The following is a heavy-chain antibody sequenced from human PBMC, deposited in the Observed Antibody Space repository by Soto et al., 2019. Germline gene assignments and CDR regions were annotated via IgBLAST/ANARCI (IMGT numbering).Heavy chain of an antibody. V-gene: IGHV3-15*07. CDR2: IKSKTDGGTT. J-gene: IGHJ3*02. D-gene: IGHD3-10*01. CDR3: AKGLWLWEGNGLDI. Sequence: GGSLRLSCTASGFTFSNAWINWVRQAPGKGLEWVGRIKSKTDGGTTDFAAPVRGRFAISRDNSKNTLYLQLNSLRVEDTAIYYRAKGLWLWEGNGLDIWGQGTMVTVSS. CDR1: GFTFSNAW.